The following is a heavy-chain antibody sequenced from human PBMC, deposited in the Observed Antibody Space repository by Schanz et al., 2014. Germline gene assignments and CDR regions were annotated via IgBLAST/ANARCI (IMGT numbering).Heavy chain of an antibody. CDR1: GFTVNTNY. CDR3: SRDGGRDGYNLAFDV. Sequence: EVQLVESGGGLIQPGGSLRLSCAVSGFTVNTNYMSWVRQAPGKGLEWISSMYINSGSTQYADSVKGRFIISRDSSKNTLLRQMNSLRAEDTAVYFGSRDGGRDGYNLAFDVWGQGTLVTVS. J-gene: IGHJ3*01. V-gene: IGHV3-53*01. CDR2: MYINSGST. D-gene: IGHD5-12*01.